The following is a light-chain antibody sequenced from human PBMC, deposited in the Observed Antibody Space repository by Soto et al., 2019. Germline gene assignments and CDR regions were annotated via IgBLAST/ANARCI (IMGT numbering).Light chain of an antibody. V-gene: IGKV1-6*01. CDR2: AAS. Sequence: AIPMTQSLSSLSASIGDRVTITCRASQGIRDDLGWYRQRPGKAPELLIFAASSLQGGVPSRFSGSGSGTDFTLTISSLQPEDFATYFCLQDYTYPWTFGQGTKVEVE. J-gene: IGKJ1*01. CDR3: LQDYTYPWT. CDR1: QGIRDD.